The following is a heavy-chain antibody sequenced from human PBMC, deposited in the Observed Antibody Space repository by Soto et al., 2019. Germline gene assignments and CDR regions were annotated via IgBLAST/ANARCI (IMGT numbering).Heavy chain of an antibody. J-gene: IGHJ5*02. CDR3: ARLQRVAPYSWFDP. CDR1: GGSISSSSYY. V-gene: IGHV4-39*01. Sequence: SETLSLTCTVSGGSISSSSYYWGWIRQPPGKGLEWIGSIYYSGSTYYNPSLKSRVTISVDTSKNQFSLKLSSVTAADTAVYYCARLQRVAPYSWFDPWGQGTLVTVSS. CDR2: IYYSGST. D-gene: IGHD2-15*01.